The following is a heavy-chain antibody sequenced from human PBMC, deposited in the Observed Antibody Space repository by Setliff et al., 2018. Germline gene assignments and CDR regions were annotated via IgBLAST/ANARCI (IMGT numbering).Heavy chain of an antibody. CDR3: AIPSSGNFYFDY. J-gene: IGHJ4*02. Sequence: ASVKVSCKASGGTSSSYVISWVRQAPGQGLEWMGGIIPVFGTANYAQKFQGRVTITADQSTRTAYMELSSLRSEDTAVYYCAIPSSGNFYFDYWGQGTLVTSPQ. V-gene: IGHV1-69*13. D-gene: IGHD1-26*01. CDR2: IIPVFGTA. CDR1: GGTSSSYV.